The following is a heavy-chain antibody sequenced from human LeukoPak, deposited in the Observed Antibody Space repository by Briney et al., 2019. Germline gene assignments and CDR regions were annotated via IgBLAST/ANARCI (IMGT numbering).Heavy chain of an antibody. CDR2: IIPIFGTA. V-gene: IGHV1-69*05. CDR1: GGTFSSYA. CDR3: ARDLGYYYDSSGSPSDY. D-gene: IGHD3-22*01. J-gene: IGHJ4*02. Sequence: SVKVSCKASGGTFSSYATSWVRQAPGQGLEWMGRIIPIFGTANYAQKFQGRVTITTDESTSTAYMELSSLRSEDTAVYYCARDLGYYYDSSGSPSDYWGQGTLDTVSS.